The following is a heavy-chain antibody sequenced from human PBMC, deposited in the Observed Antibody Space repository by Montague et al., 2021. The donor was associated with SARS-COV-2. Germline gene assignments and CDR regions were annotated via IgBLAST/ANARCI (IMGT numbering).Heavy chain of an antibody. J-gene: IGHJ5*02. CDR3: AREGYCSGGTCYSSGPNWFDP. CDR2: IYYTGTT. D-gene: IGHD2-15*01. CDR1: GASFSNYY. V-gene: IGHV4-59*01. Sequence: SETLSLTCSVSGASFSNYYWSWIRQPPGKGLEWIGYIYYTGTTNYNSSLKSRVTISVDTSKTQFSLKLTSVTAADTAVYYCAREGYCSGGTCYSSGPNWFDPWGQGTLVTVAS.